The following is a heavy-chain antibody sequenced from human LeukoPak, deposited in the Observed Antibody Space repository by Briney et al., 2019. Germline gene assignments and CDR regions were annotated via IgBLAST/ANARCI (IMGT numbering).Heavy chain of an antibody. V-gene: IGHV3-49*03. CDR2: IKSKGYGGTT. D-gene: IGHD4-23*01. Sequence: GGSLRLSCTASGFTFGDYPMGWFRQAPGKGLEWVGLIKSKGYGGTTEYAASVKGRFSISREDPKSIAYLQMNSLKTEDTAVYYCATNTGRWVFDYWGQGTLVTVSS. CDR1: GFTFGDYP. J-gene: IGHJ4*02. CDR3: ATNTGRWVFDY.